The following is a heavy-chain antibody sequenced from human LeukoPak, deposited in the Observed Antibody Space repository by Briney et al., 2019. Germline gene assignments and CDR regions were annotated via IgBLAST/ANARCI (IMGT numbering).Heavy chain of an antibody. CDR3: AKESSWSYWCWDY. J-gene: IGHJ4*02. D-gene: IGHD3-10*01. CDR2: ISGSGGST. V-gene: IGHV3-23*01. CDR1: GSTFRSSA. Sequence: GGSLRLPCAALGSTFRSSATSGVRQAPGKGLEWVSAISGSGGSTYYADSVKGRFTISRDNSKNTLYLQRSSLKAEDTAMYYCAKESSWSYWCWDYWGQGTLVTVSS.